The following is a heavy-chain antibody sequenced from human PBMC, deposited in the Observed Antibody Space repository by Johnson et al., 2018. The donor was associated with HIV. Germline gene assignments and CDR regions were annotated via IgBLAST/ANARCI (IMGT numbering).Heavy chain of an antibody. Sequence: VQLVESGGGVVQPGGSLRLSCAASGFTVSSNYMSWVRQAPGKGLEWVSVIYSGGSTYYADSVKGRFTISRDNSKNTLYLQMNSLRAEDTAMYYCARVSSIAALWDAFDIWGQGTMVTVSS. CDR1: GFTVSSNY. CDR3: ARVSSIAALWDAFDI. D-gene: IGHD6-6*01. CDR2: IYSGGST. J-gene: IGHJ3*02. V-gene: IGHV3-66*02.